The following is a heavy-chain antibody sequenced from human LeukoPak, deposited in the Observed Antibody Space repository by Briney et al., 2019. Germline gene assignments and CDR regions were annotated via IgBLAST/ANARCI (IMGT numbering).Heavy chain of an antibody. CDR2: IYSGGSI. CDR3: AGRVHGDYPFFDY. Sequence: GGSLRLSCAASDFTVRNNYMSWVRQAPGKGLEWVSLIYSGGSINYADSVKGRFVTSKDNFRNTLYFQMNNLRADDTAVYYCAGRVHGDYPFFDYWGQGTLVTVSS. J-gene: IGHJ4*02. V-gene: IGHV3-53*01. D-gene: IGHD4-17*01. CDR1: DFTVRNNY.